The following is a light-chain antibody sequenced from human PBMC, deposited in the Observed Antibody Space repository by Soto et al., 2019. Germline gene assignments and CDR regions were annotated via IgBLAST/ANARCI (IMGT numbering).Light chain of an antibody. J-gene: IGLJ1*01. CDR3: AAWDDSLNGPV. Sequence: QPVLTQPPSASGTPGQRVTISCSGSSSNIGINTVNWYQQLPGTAPKLLIYSSNQRPSGVPDRFSGSKSGTSASLAISGLQSEDEADYYCAAWDDSLNGPVFGTGTKLT. CDR1: SSNIGINT. V-gene: IGLV1-44*01. CDR2: SSN.